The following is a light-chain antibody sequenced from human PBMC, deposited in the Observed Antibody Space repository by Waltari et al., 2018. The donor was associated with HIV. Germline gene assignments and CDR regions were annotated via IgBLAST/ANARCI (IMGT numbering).Light chain of an antibody. Sequence: AFRMTQSPSSLSASTGDRVIITCRASQAVSNFLAWYQQRPGEAPHLLIYGASTLQPGVPSRFSGSGSGTNFTLTIECLQSEDFATYFCQQYYSFPTFGQGTTVEIK. CDR3: QQYYSFPT. CDR2: GAS. V-gene: IGKV1-8*01. J-gene: IGKJ1*01. CDR1: QAVSNF.